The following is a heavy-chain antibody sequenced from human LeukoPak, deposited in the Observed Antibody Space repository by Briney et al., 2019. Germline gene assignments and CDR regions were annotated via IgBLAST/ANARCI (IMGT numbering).Heavy chain of an antibody. V-gene: IGHV1-18*01. J-gene: IGHJ4*02. CDR3: ARDSCSGGSCYLDY. CDR2: ISAYNGNT. D-gene: IGHD2-15*01. CDR1: GYTFTSYG. Sequence: ASVKVSRKASGYTFTSYGISWVRQAPGQGLEWMGWISAYNGNTNYAQKLQGRVTMTTDTSTSTAYMELRSLRSDDTAVYYCARDSCSGGSCYLDYWGQGTLVTVSS.